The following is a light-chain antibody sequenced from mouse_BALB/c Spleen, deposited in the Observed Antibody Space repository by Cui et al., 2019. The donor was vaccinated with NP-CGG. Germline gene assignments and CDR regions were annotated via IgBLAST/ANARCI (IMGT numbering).Light chain of an antibody. J-gene: IGLJ1*01. CDR2: GTN. CDR3: VLWYSNHWV. V-gene: IGLV1*01. CDR1: TGAVTTSNY. Sequence: QAVVTQESAPTTSPGETVTLTCRSSTGAVTTSNYANWVQEKADHLFTGLIGGTNNRAPGVPARFSGSLIGDKAALTITGAQTEDEAIYFCVLWYSNHWVFGGGTKLTVL.